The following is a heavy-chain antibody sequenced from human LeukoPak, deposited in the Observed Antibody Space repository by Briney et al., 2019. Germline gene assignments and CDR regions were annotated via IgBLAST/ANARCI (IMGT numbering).Heavy chain of an antibody. Sequence: PSETLSLTCAVYGGSFSGYYWSWIRQPPGKGLEWIGEINHSGSTNYNPSLKSRVTISVDTSKNQFSLKLSSVTAADTAVYYCAKRNYYDSSGFPDYWGQGTLVTVSS. J-gene: IGHJ4*02. D-gene: IGHD3-22*01. CDR1: GGSFSGYY. CDR2: INHSGST. CDR3: AKRNYYDSSGFPDY. V-gene: IGHV4-34*01.